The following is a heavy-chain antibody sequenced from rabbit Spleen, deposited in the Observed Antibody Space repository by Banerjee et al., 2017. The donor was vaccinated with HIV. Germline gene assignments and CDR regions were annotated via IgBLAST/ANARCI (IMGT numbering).Heavy chain of an antibody. CDR1: GFSFSSSYY. Sequence: QSLEESGGGLVQPEGSLTLTCTASGFSFSSSYYMCWVRQAPGKGLEWIACMDTGSSGFTYFASWAKGRFTISKTSSTTVTLQMTSLTAADTATYFCARDSGSSFSSYGMDLWGQGTLVTVS. J-gene: IGHJ6*01. V-gene: IGHV1S40*01. CDR2: MDTGSSGFT. CDR3: ARDSGSSFSSYGMDL. D-gene: IGHD8-1*01.